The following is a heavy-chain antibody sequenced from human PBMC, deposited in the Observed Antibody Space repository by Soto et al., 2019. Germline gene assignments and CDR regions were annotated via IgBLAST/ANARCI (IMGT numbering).Heavy chain of an antibody. Sequence: SETLSLTCTVSGGSISSYYWSWIRQPPGKGLEWIGYIYYSGSTNYNPSLKSRVTISVDTSKNQFSLKLSSVTAADTAVYYCARARYYMDVWGKGTTVTVS. V-gene: IGHV4-59*01. CDR1: GGSISSYY. CDR3: ARARYYMDV. CDR2: IYYSGST. J-gene: IGHJ6*03.